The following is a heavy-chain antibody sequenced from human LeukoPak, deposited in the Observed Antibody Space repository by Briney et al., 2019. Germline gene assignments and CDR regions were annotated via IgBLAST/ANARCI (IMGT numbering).Heavy chain of an antibody. Sequence: SETLSLTCTVSGGSISSYYWSWIRQPAGKGLEWIGRIHTSGSTNYNPSLKSRVTMSVDTSKNQFSLKLSSVTAADTAVYYCARSEQLRYFDRGAFDYWGQGTLVTVSS. J-gene: IGHJ4*02. CDR1: GGSISSYY. CDR3: ARSEQLRYFDRGAFDY. D-gene: IGHD3-9*01. CDR2: IHTSGST. V-gene: IGHV4-4*07.